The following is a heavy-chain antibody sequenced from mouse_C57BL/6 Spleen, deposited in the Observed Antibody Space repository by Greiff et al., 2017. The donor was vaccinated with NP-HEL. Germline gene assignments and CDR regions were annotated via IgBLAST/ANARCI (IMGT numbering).Heavy chain of an antibody. D-gene: IGHD1-1*02. CDR1: GYAFSSSW. V-gene: IGHV1-82*01. J-gene: IGHJ2*01. Sequence: VQLQESGPELVKPGASVKISCKASGYAFSSSWMNWVKQRPGKGLEWIGRIYPGDGDTNYNGKFKGKATLTADKSSSTAYMQLSSLTSEDSAVYFCARHYHDYFDYWGQGTTLTVSS. CDR3: ARHYHDYFDY. CDR2: IYPGDGDT.